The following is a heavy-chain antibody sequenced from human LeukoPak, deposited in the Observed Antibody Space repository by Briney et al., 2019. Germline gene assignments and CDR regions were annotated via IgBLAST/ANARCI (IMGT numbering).Heavy chain of an antibody. CDR3: ARGRGYYEFYFDY. CDR2: ISYDGSNK. V-gene: IGHV3-30-3*01. Sequence: GGSLRLSCAASGFTFSSYAMHWVRQAPGKGLEGVAVISYDGSNKYYADSVKGRFTISRDNSKNTLYLQMNSLRAEDTAVYYCARGRGYYEFYFDYWGQGTLVTVSS. CDR1: GFTFSSYA. J-gene: IGHJ4*02. D-gene: IGHD3-22*01.